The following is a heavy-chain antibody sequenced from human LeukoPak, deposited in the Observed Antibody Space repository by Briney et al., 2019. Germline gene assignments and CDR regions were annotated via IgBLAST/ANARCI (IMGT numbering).Heavy chain of an antibody. CDR3: ARHAGYFSYDS. D-gene: IGHD5-12*01. CDR1: GGSISSYY. Sequence: PSETLSLTCTVSGGSISSYYWSWIRQPPGMRLEWIGYISDSGSTNYNPSLRSRVTISVDTSKNQFSLKLSSVTAADTAVYFCARHAGYFSYDSWGQGTLVTVSS. J-gene: IGHJ4*02. V-gene: IGHV4-59*08. CDR2: ISDSGST.